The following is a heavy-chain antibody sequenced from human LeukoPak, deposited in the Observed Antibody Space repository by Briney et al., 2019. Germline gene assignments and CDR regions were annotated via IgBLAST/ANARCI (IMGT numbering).Heavy chain of an antibody. V-gene: IGHV3-74*01. CDR1: GFTFSKYW. D-gene: IGHD6-19*01. Sequence: QTGGSLRLSCAASGFTFSKYWMLWVRQAPGKGLESVSRINTDGTVTTYADSVKGRSTVSRDNADNTMFLRMNSVRDEDTAVYYCATKQWLAPPPDSWGQGTPVTVSS. CDR2: INTDGTVT. CDR3: ATKQWLAPPPDS. J-gene: IGHJ4*02.